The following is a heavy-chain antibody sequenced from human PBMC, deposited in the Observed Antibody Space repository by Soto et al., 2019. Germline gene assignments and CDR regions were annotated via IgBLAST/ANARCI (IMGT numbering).Heavy chain of an antibody. CDR3: GRVRGTAKVVPAATENWFDP. CDR2: IYYSGST. Sequence: PSETLSLTCTVSGGSISSGGYYWSWIRQHPGKGLEWIGYIYYSGSTYYNPSLKSRVTISVDTSKNQFSLKLSSVTAADTAVYYCGRVRGTAKVVPAATENWFDPWGQGTLVTVSS. CDR1: GGSISSGGYY. D-gene: IGHD2-2*01. V-gene: IGHV4-31*03. J-gene: IGHJ5*02.